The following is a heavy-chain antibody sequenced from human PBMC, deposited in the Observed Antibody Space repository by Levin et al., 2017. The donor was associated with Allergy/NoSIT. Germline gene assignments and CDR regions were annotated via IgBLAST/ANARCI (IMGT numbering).Heavy chain of an antibody. CDR3: AREGGSQGFDY. CDR1: GYSISSGYY. Sequence: SETLSLTCAVSGYSISSGYYWGWIRQPPGKGLEWIGSIYHSGSTYYNPSLKSRVTISVDTSKNQFSLKLSSVTAADTAVYYCAREGGSQGFDYWGQGTLVTVSS. D-gene: IGHD1-26*01. J-gene: IGHJ4*02. V-gene: IGHV4-38-2*02. CDR2: IYHSGST.